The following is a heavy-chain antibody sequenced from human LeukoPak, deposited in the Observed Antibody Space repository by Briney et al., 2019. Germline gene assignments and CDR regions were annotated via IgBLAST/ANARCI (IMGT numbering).Heavy chain of an antibody. Sequence: GGSLRLSCAASGFTFSSYGMHWVRQAPGKGLEWVGRIKSKADGGTXEFAAPMKGRFTISRDDSKNTVYLQMSSLKTEDTAVYYCTTDLGDYWGQGTQVTVSS. CDR3: TTDLGDY. CDR2: IKSKADGGTX. J-gene: IGHJ4*02. V-gene: IGHV3-15*07. CDR1: GFTFSSYG.